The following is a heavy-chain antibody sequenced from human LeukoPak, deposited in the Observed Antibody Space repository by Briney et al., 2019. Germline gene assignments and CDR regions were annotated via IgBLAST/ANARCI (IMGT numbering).Heavy chain of an antibody. Sequence: GRSLRLSCATSGFTFSAYGMLWVRQAPGKGLQWVALISYNGNYQFYEDSVRGRFTISRDNSNNTLYLQMNSLRAEDTAVYYCARVLSGGPVYDYWGQGTLVTVSS. D-gene: IGHD1-14*01. CDR2: ISYNGNYQ. CDR1: GFTFSAYG. V-gene: IGHV3-30*03. J-gene: IGHJ4*02. CDR3: ARVLSGGPVYDY.